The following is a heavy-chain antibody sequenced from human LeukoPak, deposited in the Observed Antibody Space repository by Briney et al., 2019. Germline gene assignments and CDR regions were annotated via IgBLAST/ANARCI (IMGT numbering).Heavy chain of an antibody. CDR1: GFTVSSKY. CDR2: IYTGGDT. V-gene: IGHV3-53*01. D-gene: IGHD2-2*01. J-gene: IGHJ6*03. CDR3: ARDQADIVVVPADTSPWLGDYYYYYYMDV. Sequence: GGSLRLSCAASGFTVSSKYMSWVRQAPGKGLEWVSVIYTGGDTYYADSVKGRFTISRDNSKNTLYLQMNTLRAEDTAVYYCARDQADIVVVPADTSPWLGDYYYYYYMDVWGKGTTVTVSS.